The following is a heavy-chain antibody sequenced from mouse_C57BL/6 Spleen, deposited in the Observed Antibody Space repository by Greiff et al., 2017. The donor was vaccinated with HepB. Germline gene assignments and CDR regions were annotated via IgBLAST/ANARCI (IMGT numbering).Heavy chain of an antibody. CDR3: ARYSNYVRAMDY. D-gene: IGHD2-5*01. CDR2: ISDGGSYT. V-gene: IGHV5-4*03. CDR1: GFTFSSYA. Sequence: EVKLVESGGGLVKPGGSLKLSCAASGFTFSSYAMSWVRQTPEKRLEWVATISDGGSYTYYPDNVKGRFTISRDNAKNNLYLQMSHLKAEDTAMYYCARYSNYVRAMDYWGQGTSVTVSS. J-gene: IGHJ4*01.